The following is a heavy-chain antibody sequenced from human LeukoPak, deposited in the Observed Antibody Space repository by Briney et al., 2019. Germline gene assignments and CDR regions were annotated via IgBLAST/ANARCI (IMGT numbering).Heavy chain of an antibody. CDR3: ARDPYTGSMFDY. D-gene: IGHD1-1*01. CDR2: IGHVAGDI. CDR1: GFTFTSGS. J-gene: IGHJ4*01. V-gene: IGHV3-21*01. Sequence: GGSLRLSCLTSGFTFTSGSISWVRQAPGKGLEWVAFIGHVAGDIFYSDSVKGRFTISRDNAKGSVYLQMNSLRVDDTAVYFCARDPYTGSMFDYWGHGTLVTVSS.